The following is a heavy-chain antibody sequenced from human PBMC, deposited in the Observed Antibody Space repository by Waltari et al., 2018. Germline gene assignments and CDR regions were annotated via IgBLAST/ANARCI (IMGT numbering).Heavy chain of an antibody. V-gene: IGHV4-38-2*01. Sequence: QVQLQESGPGLVKPSETLSLTCAVSGYSISSGYYWGWIRQPPGKGLEWIGSIYHSGSTYYNPSLKSRVTISVDTSKNQFSLQLSSVTAADTAVYYCARHLGPMATSYFDYWGQGTLVTVSS. CDR1: GYSISSGYY. CDR3: ARHLGPMATSYFDY. D-gene: IGHD5-12*01. J-gene: IGHJ4*02. CDR2: IYHSGST.